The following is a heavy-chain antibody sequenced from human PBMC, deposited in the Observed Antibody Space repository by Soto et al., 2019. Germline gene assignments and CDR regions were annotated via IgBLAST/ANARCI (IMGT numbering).Heavy chain of an antibody. D-gene: IGHD5-12*01. CDR1: GFTVSSKY. CDR2: IQSGGPT. Sequence: GGSLRLSCAASGFTVSSKYMSWVRQAPGKGLEWVSLIQSGGPTYYADSVKGRFTISRDNAKNSLYLHMNSLRAEDTAVYYCAREDSGYYYAYDYWGQGTLVTVSS. V-gene: IGHV3-66*01. J-gene: IGHJ4*02. CDR3: AREDSGYYYAYDY.